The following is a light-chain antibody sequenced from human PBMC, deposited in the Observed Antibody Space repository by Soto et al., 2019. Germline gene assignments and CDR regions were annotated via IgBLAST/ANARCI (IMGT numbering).Light chain of an antibody. CDR2: GAS. J-gene: IGKJ1*01. CDR3: QQYNNCPWS. V-gene: IGKV3-15*01. CDR1: QSVSSN. Sequence: EIVITKNPATLSVSPGERATLSCRASQSVSSNLAWYQQKPGQAPRLLIYGASTRATGIPARFSGSGSGTEFTLTISSLQSEDFAFYYCQQYNNCPWSFGQGTKVDIK.